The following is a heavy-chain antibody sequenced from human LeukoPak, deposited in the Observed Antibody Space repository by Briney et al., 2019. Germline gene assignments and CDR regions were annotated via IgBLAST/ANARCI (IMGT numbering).Heavy chain of an antibody. V-gene: IGHV4-4*02. J-gene: IGHJ4*02. CDR1: GGSISSSNW. CDR3: PRDYEVLSGNYVDY. Sequence: PSVTLSLTRTVSGGSISSSNWWSWVRQPPGKGLEWIGEIYQSGSTNYKPALKRRVTIPVDESKNRFSVNLTSVTAPDTPVFYCPRDYEVLSGNYVDYCGQGTLVTVSS. D-gene: IGHD3-3*01. CDR2: IYQSGST.